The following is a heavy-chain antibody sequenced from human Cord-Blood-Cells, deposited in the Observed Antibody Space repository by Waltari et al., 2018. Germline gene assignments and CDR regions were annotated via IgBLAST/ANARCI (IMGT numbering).Heavy chain of an antibody. Sequence: QVQLVESGGGVFQPGGSLRLSCAASGFTFSSYGMHWVRQTPGKGLEWVAFIRYDGSNKYYADSVKRRFTISSANSKNTLYLQMTSMSADDTAVYYCANRGYWGQGTLVTVSS. V-gene: IGHV3-30*02. J-gene: IGHJ4*02. CDR1: GFTFSSYG. CDR3: ANRGY. CDR2: IRYDGSNK. D-gene: IGHD3-10*01.